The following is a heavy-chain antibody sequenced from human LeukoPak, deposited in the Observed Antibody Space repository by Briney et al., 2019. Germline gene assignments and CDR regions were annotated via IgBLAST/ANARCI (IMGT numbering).Heavy chain of an antibody. CDR2: TRNKANSYTT. J-gene: IGHJ4*02. CDR3: ARVRRDSRGYYYYFDQ. V-gene: IGHV3-72*01. Sequence: GGPLRLSCAASGFTFSDHFMDWVRQAPGKGLEWVCRTRNKANSYTTEYAASVKGRFTISRDDSKNSLYLQMNSLKTEDTAVYYCARVRRDSRGYYYYFDQWGQGTLVTVSS. CDR1: GFTFSDHF. D-gene: IGHD3-22*01.